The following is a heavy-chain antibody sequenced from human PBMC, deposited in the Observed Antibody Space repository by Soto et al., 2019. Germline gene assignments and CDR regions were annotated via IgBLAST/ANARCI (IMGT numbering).Heavy chain of an antibody. Sequence: EVQVLESGGGLVQPGGSLRLSCEGSGFTVSSHAMTWIRQAPGKGPEWVSTVTADGGTYYADSVKGRFAMSRDTSENTLYLQMTSLGAEDKAAYYWATHVYCRGGSCQYDAFAIRGQGTMVTVSS. CDR3: ATHVYCRGGSCQYDAFAI. D-gene: IGHD2-15*01. CDR1: GFTVSSHA. CDR2: VTADGGT. V-gene: IGHV3-23*01. J-gene: IGHJ3*02.